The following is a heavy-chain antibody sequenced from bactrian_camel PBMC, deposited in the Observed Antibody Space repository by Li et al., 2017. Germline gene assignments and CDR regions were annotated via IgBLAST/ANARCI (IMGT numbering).Heavy chain of an antibody. CDR2: IDSDGGST. CDR3: AAGGLMVVAGAGLAIPLILSY. D-gene: IGHD6*01. J-gene: IGHJ4*01. V-gene: IGHV3S1*01. CDR1: GFTFSTFY. Sequence: HVQLVESGGGLVQPGGSLRLSCTASGFTFSTFYMSWVRQAPGKGLEWVSAIDSDGGSTYYADSVKGRFTSSRDNAKNTLYLQMNSLKTEDTAVYYCAAGGLMVVAGAGLAIPLILSYWGQGTQVTVS.